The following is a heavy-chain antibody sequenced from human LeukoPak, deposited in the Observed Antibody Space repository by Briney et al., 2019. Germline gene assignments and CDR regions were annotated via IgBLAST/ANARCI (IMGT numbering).Heavy chain of an antibody. V-gene: IGHV3-15*01. CDR2: IKNIIDGGTT. J-gene: IGHJ4*02. D-gene: IGHD6-13*01. CDR3: STGIPGIADS. Sequence: GGSLRHSCAASGLIFSNAWMSWVRQAPGRGLEWVGCIKNIIDGGTTDHAAPLKGRFTISRDDSNNTLYLEMNSLKTEDTAVYYCSTGIPGIADSWGQGTLVTVSS. CDR1: GLIFSNAW.